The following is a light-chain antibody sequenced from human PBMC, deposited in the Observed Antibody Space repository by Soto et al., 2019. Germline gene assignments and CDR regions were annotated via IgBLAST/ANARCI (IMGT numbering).Light chain of an antibody. Sequence: EIVLTQSPGTLSLSPGERATLSCRASQSVSSSYLAWYQQKPGQAPRLLIYGASSRATGIRDRFSGSGSGTDFRLTIRRLEPAALSVCYCQQYGRSLSITFGQGNRLEIK. CDR3: QQYGRSLSIT. V-gene: IGKV3-20*01. J-gene: IGKJ5*01. CDR1: QSVSSSY. CDR2: GAS.